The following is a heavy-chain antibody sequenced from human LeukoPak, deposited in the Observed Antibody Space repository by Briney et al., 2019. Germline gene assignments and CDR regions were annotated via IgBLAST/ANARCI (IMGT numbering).Heavy chain of an antibody. J-gene: IGHJ6*02. CDR3: ARVRTTVTSNYYYYGMDV. D-gene: IGHD4-17*01. CDR2: ISSSSTYI. V-gene: IGHV3-21*01. CDR1: GFTFSSYS. Sequence: GGSLRLSCAVSGFTFSSYSMNWVRQAPGKGLEWVSSISSSSTYIYYADSVKGRFTISRDNAKNSLYLQMNSLRAEDTAVYYCARVRTTVTSNYYYYGMDVWGQGTTVIVSS.